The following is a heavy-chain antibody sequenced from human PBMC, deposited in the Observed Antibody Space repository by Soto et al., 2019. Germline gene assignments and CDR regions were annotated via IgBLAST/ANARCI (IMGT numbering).Heavy chain of an antibody. CDR1: GGSISSGGYY. J-gene: IGHJ5*02. V-gene: IGHV4-31*03. CDR3: ARTTDSSGYFQFWFDP. D-gene: IGHD3-22*01. Sequence: QVQLQESGPGLVKPSQTLSLTCTVSGGSISSGGYYWSWIRQPPGKGLEWIGYIHYSGSTYYNPSLRSRVTLSVDTSKHQFSLKLSSVTAADTAVYYCARTTDSSGYFQFWFDPWGQGTLVTVSS. CDR2: IHYSGST.